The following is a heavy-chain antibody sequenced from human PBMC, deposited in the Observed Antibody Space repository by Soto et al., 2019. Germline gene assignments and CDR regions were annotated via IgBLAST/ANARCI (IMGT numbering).Heavy chain of an antibody. V-gene: IGHV1-18*01. CDR2: ISAFDGST. J-gene: IGHJ4*02. Sequence: QVQLVQSGAEVKKPGASVKVSCKASGYTFTTYGISWVRQAPGQGLGWMGWISAFDGSTNYGQKFQGRVTMTTDTTTVTAYMELRSLRSDDTAVYYCARGYPSGGMYYFDYWGQGTLVTVSS. CDR3: ARGYPSGGMYYFDY. D-gene: IGHD2-15*01. CDR1: GYTFTTYG.